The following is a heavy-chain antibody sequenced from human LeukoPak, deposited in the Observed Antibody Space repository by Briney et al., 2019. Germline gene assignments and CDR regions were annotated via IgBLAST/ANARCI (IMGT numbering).Heavy chain of an antibody. CDR1: GGSISSGGYS. CDR2: IYYSGST. J-gene: IGHJ3*02. V-gene: IGHV4-30-4*07. CDR3: AREGEGGGYRDDAFDI. Sequence: PSETLSLTCAVSGGSISSGGYSWSWIRQPPGKGLEWIGYIYYSGSTYYNPSLKSRVTISVDTSKNQFSLKLSSVTAADTAVYYCAREGEGGGYRDDAFDIWGQGTMVTVSS. D-gene: IGHD1-26*01.